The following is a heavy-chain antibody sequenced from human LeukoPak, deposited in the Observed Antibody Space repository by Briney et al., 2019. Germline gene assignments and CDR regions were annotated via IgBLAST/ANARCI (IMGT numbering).Heavy chain of an antibody. Sequence: GGSLRLSCAASGFTFSSHWMHWVPQAPGKGLVWVSRFNSDGSSTIYADAVKGRFTISRDNAKNTVFLQMNSLRAEDTAVYYCARGGSPPEALGDTFDIWGQGTMVTVSS. V-gene: IGHV3-74*01. D-gene: IGHD1-26*01. CDR3: ARGGSPPEALGDTFDI. CDR1: GFTFSSHW. CDR2: FNSDGSST. J-gene: IGHJ3*02.